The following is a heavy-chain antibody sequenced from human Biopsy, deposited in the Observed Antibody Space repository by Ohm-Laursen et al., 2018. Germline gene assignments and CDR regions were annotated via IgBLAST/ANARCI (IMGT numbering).Heavy chain of an antibody. CDR1: GFSLSSTGMR. Sequence: PTQTLTLTGSFFGFSLSSTGMRISWVRQPPGKALECLGRIDWDDDKFYSPSLETRLSLSKDTTTNQVVLTLTDVDPEDTATYYCARTRAHNFGALEFWGQGILVTVSS. V-gene: IGHV2-70*04. D-gene: IGHD1-1*01. J-gene: IGHJ4*01. CDR3: ARTRAHNFGALEF. CDR2: IDWDDDK.